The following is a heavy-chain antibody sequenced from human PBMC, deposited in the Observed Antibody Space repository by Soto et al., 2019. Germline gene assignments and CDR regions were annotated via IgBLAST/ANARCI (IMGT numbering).Heavy chain of an antibody. D-gene: IGHD1-7*01. J-gene: IGHJ1*01. CDR2: IYYSGST. Sequence: SETLSLTCTVTGDSISSRSYYWGWIRQPPGKGLEWIGSIYYSGSTYNNPSLRSRVPMSIDTSKDQFSLNLQSATAADTALYYCARESGENWTYEAHWGQGTLVTVSS. CDR3: ARESGENWTYEAH. CDR1: GDSISSRSYY. V-gene: IGHV4-39*07.